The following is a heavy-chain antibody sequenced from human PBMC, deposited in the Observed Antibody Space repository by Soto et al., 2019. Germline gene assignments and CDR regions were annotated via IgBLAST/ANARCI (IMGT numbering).Heavy chain of an antibody. CDR3: ARSIVVVTALDY. D-gene: IGHD2-21*02. CDR1: ENTFSSYY. CDR2: INPSGGST. V-gene: IGHV1-46*01. Sequence: ASVKVSCKASENTFSSYYLHWVRQAPGQGLEWMGIINPSGGSTSYAQKFQGRVTITRDTSASTAYMELSSLRSEDTAVYYCARSIVVVTALDYWGQGTLVTVSS. J-gene: IGHJ4*02.